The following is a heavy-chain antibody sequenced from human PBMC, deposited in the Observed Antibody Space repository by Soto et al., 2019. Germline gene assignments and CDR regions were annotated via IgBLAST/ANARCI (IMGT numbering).Heavy chain of an antibody. CDR3: ARHPGIAAHFDF. D-gene: IGHD6-13*01. Sequence: SETLSLTCSVSGGSISSSSHYWGWIRQSPGKGLDWIGSIYYRGSAYYNPSLKSRVTISVDTSKNQFSLKLGSVTAADTSVYYCARHPGIAAHFDFWGQGTLVTVSS. CDR2: IYYRGSA. J-gene: IGHJ4*02. CDR1: GGSISSSSHY. V-gene: IGHV4-39*01.